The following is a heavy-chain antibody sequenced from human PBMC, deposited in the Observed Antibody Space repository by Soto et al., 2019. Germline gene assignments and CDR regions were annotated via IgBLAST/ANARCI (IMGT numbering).Heavy chain of an antibody. CDR1: GYTFTSYD. D-gene: IGHD4-17*01. J-gene: IGHJ6*02. V-gene: IGHV1-8*01. Sequence: ASVKVSCKASGYTFTSYDINWVRQATGQGLEWMGWMNPNSGNTGYAQKFQGRVTMTRNTSISTAYMELSSLRSEDTAVYYWARDVPTTTVTTYHYYYGMDVWGQGTTVTVSS. CDR3: ARDVPTTTVTTYHYYYGMDV. CDR2: MNPNSGNT.